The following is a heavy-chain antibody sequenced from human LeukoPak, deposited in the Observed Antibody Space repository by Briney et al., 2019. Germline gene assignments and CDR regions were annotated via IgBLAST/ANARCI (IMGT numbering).Heavy chain of an antibody. J-gene: IGHJ6*03. CDR3: ARSTRDCSGGSCYSENYYYYMDV. D-gene: IGHD2-15*01. CDR2: IIPIFGTA. CDR1: GGTFSSYA. V-gene: IGHV1-69*13. Sequence: ASVKVSCKASGGTFSSYAISWVRQAPGQGLEWMGGIIPIFGTANYAQKFQGRVTITADESTSTAYMELSSLRSEDTAVYYCARSTRDCSGGSCYSENYYYYMDVWGKGTTVTISS.